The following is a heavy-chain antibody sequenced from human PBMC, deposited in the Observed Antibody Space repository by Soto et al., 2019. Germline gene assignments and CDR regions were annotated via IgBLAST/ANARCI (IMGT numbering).Heavy chain of an antibody. CDR2: ISNSRGNT. Sequence: ASVKVSCKASGYTFTDHGLSWVRLAPGQGLEWMGWISNSRGNTNYAQKFQGRLTLTTDTSTSTAYMELRSLRSDDTAVYYCARDRTNFLDYWGQGILVSVSS. J-gene: IGHJ4*02. D-gene: IGHD2-8*01. CDR3: ARDRTNFLDY. V-gene: IGHV1-18*01. CDR1: GYTFTDHG.